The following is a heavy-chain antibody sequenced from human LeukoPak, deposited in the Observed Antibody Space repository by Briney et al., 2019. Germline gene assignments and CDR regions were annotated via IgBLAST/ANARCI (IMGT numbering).Heavy chain of an antibody. CDR2: ISYDGSNK. CDR1: GFTLSSYG. D-gene: IGHD2-15*01. J-gene: IGHJ4*02. CDR3: AKDSNGYCSGGSCRTFDY. Sequence: GGSLRLSCAASGFTLSSYGMHWVRQAPGKGLEWVAVISYDGSNKYYADSVKGRFTISRDNSKNTLYLQMNSLRAEDTAVYYCAKDSNGYCSGGSCRTFDYWGQGTLVTVSS. V-gene: IGHV3-30*18.